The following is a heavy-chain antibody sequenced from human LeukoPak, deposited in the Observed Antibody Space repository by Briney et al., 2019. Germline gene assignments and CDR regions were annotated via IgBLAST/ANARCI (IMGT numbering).Heavy chain of an antibody. V-gene: IGHV3-53*01. J-gene: IGHJ3*02. CDR2: IYSDGKT. CDR3: AREWELQDAFDI. Sequence: GGSLRLSCAASGFIVSSNYMTWIRQAPGKGLEWVSVIYSDGKTYYADSVKGRFTISRDNSKNTFYLQMNSLRAEDTAVYYCAREWELQDAFDIWGQGTMVTVSS. CDR1: GFIVSSNY. D-gene: IGHD1-26*01.